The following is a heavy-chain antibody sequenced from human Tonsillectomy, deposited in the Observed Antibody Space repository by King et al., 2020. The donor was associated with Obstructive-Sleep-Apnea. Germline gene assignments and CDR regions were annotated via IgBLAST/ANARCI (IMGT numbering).Heavy chain of an antibody. CDR2: FYNVGST. V-gene: IGHV3-66*01. CDR3: ARDRNGFNPIFDY. CDR1: GLTVRSNY. J-gene: IGHJ4*02. Sequence: VQLVESGGGLVQPGGSLRLSCEASGLTVRSNYMTWARQAPGKGREWVSVFYNVGSTYYADSVKDRFTISRDNSKNALYLQMNNLRAEDTAVYYCARDRNGFNPIFDYWGQGTLVTVSS. D-gene: IGHD5-24*01.